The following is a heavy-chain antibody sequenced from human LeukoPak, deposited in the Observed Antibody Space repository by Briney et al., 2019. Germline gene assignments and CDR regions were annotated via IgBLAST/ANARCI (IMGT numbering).Heavy chain of an antibody. CDR1: GGTFSSYT. V-gene: IGHV1-69*02. CDR3: AFHSGSYTQENFDY. D-gene: IGHD1-26*01. Sequence: SVKVSCKASGGTFSSYTISWVRQAPGQGLEWMGRIIPILGIANYAQKFQGRVTITADKSTSTAYMELSSPRSEDTAVYYCAFHSGSYTQENFDYWGQGTLVTVSS. CDR2: IIPILGIA. J-gene: IGHJ4*02.